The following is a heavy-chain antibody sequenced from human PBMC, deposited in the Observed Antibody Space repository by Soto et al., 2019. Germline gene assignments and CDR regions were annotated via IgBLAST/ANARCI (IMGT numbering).Heavy chain of an antibody. CDR3: ARDHPIAAAGNSDYYYGMDV. CDR1: GGTFSSYA. D-gene: IGHD6-13*01. Sequence: SVKVSCKASGGTFSSYAISWVRQAPGQGLEWMGGIIPIFGTANYAQKFQGRVTITADESTSTAYMELSSLRSEDTAVYYCARDHPIAAAGNSDYYYGMDVWGQGTTVTVSS. CDR2: IIPIFGTA. V-gene: IGHV1-69*13. J-gene: IGHJ6*02.